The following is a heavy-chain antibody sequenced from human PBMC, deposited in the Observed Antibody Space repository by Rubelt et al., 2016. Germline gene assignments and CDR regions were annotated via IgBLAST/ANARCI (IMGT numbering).Heavy chain of an antibody. CDR1: GGTFSSYA. Sequence: GESGAEVKETGSSVKVSCKASGGTFSSYAISWVRQAPGQGLEWMGRIIPILGIANYAQKFQGTVTITADKSTSIAYMELSSLRSEDTAVYYCASRVHYYDSSGDDYWGQGTLVTVSS. V-gene: IGHV1-69*04. CDR3: ASRVHYYDSSGDDY. CDR2: IIPILGIA. J-gene: IGHJ4*02. D-gene: IGHD3-22*01.